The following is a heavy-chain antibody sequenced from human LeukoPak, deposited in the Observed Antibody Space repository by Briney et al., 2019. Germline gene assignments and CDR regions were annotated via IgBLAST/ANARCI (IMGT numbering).Heavy chain of an antibody. D-gene: IGHD6-19*01. CDR2: IASNGGNT. V-gene: IGHV3-23*01. J-gene: IGHJ4*02. CDR1: GFTFSSYG. Sequence: GGSLRLSCAASGFTFSSYGMHWVRQAPGKGLEWVSLIASNGGNTYYADSVKGRFTISRDNSKNTLYLQMDSLRAEDTAVYYCAKGGDSSGRSRYFDYWGQGTLVTVSS. CDR3: AKGGDSSGRSRYFDY.